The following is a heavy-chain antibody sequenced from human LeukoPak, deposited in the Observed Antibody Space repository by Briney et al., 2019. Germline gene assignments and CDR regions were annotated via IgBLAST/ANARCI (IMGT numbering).Heavy chain of an antibody. V-gene: IGHV4-34*01. Sequence: SETLSLTCAVYGGSFSGYYWSWIRQPPGKGLEWIGEINHSGSTNYNPSLKSRVTISVDTSKNQFSLKLSSVTAADTAVCYCARGGRVPGYWGQGTLVTVSS. J-gene: IGHJ4*02. D-gene: IGHD1-26*01. CDR3: ARGGRVPGY. CDR1: GGSFSGYY. CDR2: INHSGST.